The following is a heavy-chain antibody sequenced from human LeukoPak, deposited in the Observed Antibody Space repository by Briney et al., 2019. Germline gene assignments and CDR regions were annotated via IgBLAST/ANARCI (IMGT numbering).Heavy chain of an antibody. J-gene: IGHJ4*02. CDR3: AKTASGVTDSYFDY. CDR1: GFTFSAYA. CDR2: ISGVDGTT. D-gene: IGHD2-21*02. V-gene: IGHV3-23*01. Sequence: GGSLRLSCAASGFTFSAYAMSWVRQAPGKGLEWVSAISGVDGTTYYADSVKGRFTISRDNSMNTLYPQMNSLRAEDTAAYYCAKTASGVTDSYFDYWGQGTLVTVSS.